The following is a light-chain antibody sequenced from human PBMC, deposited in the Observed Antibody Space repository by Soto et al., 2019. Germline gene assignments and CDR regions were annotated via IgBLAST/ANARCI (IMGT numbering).Light chain of an antibody. CDR1: SSNVGSNT. CDR3: AVWDDTLKAVV. V-gene: IGLV1-44*01. CDR2: HNN. J-gene: IGLJ2*01. Sequence: QTVVTQPPSASGTPGQRVTISCSGSSSNVGSNTVDWYQLLPGTAPKLLIYHNNQRPSGVPDRLFGSKSGTSASLASSGLQSEDEADYYCAVWDDTLKAVVFGGGTKLTVL.